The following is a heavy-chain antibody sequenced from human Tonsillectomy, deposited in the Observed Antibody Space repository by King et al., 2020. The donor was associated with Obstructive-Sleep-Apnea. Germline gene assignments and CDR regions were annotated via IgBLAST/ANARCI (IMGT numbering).Heavy chain of an antibody. D-gene: IGHD2-21*01. J-gene: IGHJ4*02. CDR3: ARGDWSAGFDY. Sequence: QLQESGPGLVKPSETLSLTCTVSGGSISSSSYYWGWIRQPPGNGLEWIGSIYYSGSTYSNPSLKSRVTISVDTSKNQFSLKLSSVTAADTAVYYCARGDWSAGFDYWGQGTLVTVSS. CDR2: IYYSGST. V-gene: IGHV4-39*07. CDR1: GGSISSSSYY.